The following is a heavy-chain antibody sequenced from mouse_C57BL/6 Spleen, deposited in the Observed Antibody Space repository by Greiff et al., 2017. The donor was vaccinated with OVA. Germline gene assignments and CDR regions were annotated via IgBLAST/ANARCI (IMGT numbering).Heavy chain of an antibody. CDR2: IYPGDGDT. J-gene: IGHJ4*01. D-gene: IGHD3-2*02. CDR1: GYAFSSSW. V-gene: IGHV1-82*01. CDR3: AQDSSGYGAMDY. Sequence: VQLQQSGPELVKPGASVKISCKASGYAFSSSWMNWVKQRPGKGLEWIGRIYPGDGDTNYNGKFKGKATLTAAKSSSTAYMQLSSLASEDSAVDFCAQDSSGYGAMDYWGQGTSVTVSS.